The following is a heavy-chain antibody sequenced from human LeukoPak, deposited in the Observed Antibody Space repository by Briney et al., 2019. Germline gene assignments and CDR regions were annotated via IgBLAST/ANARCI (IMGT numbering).Heavy chain of an antibody. Sequence: QTGGSLRLSCAASGFTFSSYSMNWVRQAPGKGLEWVSYISSSSSTIYYADSVKGRFTISRDNAKNSLYLQMNSLRAEDTAVYYCARDGDTGYCSSTSCSPRALDYWGQGTLVTVSS. CDR3: ARDGDTGYCSSTSCSPRALDY. CDR1: GFTFSSYS. V-gene: IGHV3-48*01. J-gene: IGHJ4*02. D-gene: IGHD2-2*01. CDR2: ISSSSSTI.